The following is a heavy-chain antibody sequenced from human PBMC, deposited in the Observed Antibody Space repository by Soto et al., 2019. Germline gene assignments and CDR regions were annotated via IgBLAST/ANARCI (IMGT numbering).Heavy chain of an antibody. D-gene: IGHD3-22*01. J-gene: IGHJ4*02. Sequence: QVQLVESGGGVVQPGRSLRLSCAASGFTFSSYGMHWVRQAPGKGLEWVALISYDGSNKYYADSVKGRFTISRDHSKNALYLQINSLRAEDTAVYYCSKDRTYDNSGYYFEVYYFDYWGQGTLVTVSS. V-gene: IGHV3-30*18. CDR1: GFTFSSYG. CDR3: SKDRTYDNSGYYFEVYYFDY. CDR2: ISYDGSNK.